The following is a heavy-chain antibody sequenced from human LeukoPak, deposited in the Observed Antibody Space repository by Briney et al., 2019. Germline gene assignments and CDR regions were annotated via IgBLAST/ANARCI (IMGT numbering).Heavy chain of an antibody. CDR1: GYTFTSYD. Sequence: GASVKVSCTASGYTFTSYDINWVRQATGQGLEWMGWMNPNSGNTGYAQKFQGRVTMTRNTSISTAYMELSSLRSEDTAVYYCARGLSSYSSVWYGMIYYYYYGMDVWGQGTTVTVSS. D-gene: IGHD6-19*01. J-gene: IGHJ6*02. CDR3: ARGLSSYSSVWYGMIYYYYYGMDV. V-gene: IGHV1-8*01. CDR2: MNPNSGNT.